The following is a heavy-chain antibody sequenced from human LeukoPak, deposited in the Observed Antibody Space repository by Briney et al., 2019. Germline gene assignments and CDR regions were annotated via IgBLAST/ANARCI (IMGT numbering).Heavy chain of an antibody. V-gene: IGHV3-23*01. CDR2: ISGSGGST. D-gene: IGHD3-16*02. Sequence: RGSLRLSCAASGFTFSSYAMSWVRQAPGKGLEWVSAISGSGGSTYYADSVKGRFTISRDNSKNTLYLQMNSLRAEDTAVYYCAKDRQDYDYVWGSYRDAFDIWGQGTMVTVSS. CDR1: GFTFSSYA. J-gene: IGHJ3*02. CDR3: AKDRQDYDYVWGSYRDAFDI.